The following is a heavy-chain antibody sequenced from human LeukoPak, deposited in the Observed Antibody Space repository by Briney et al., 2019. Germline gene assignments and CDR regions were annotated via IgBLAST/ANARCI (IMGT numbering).Heavy chain of an antibody. Sequence: GASVKVSCKASGYTFTGYYMHWVRQAPGQGLEWMGWINPSSGGTNYAQKFQGRVTMTRDTSISTAYMELSRLRSDDTAVYYCARVIGSGYYTGLFYYFDYWGQGTLVTVSS. CDR1: GYTFTGYY. CDR3: ARVIGSGYYTGLFYYFDY. CDR2: INPSSGGT. D-gene: IGHD3-3*01. V-gene: IGHV1-2*02. J-gene: IGHJ4*02.